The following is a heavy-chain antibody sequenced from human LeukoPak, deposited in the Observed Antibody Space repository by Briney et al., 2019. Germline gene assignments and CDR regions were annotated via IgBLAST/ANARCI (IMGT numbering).Heavy chain of an antibody. CDR3: ARRKSYYYYYMDV. CDR1: GGSISSSSYY. V-gene: IGHV4-39*07. Sequence: SETLSLTCTVSGGSISSSSYYWGWIRQPPGKGLEWIGSIYYRGSTYYNPSLKSRVTISVDTSKNQFSLKLSSVTAADTAVYYCARRKSYYYYYMDVWGKGTTVTVSS. CDR2: IYYRGST. J-gene: IGHJ6*03.